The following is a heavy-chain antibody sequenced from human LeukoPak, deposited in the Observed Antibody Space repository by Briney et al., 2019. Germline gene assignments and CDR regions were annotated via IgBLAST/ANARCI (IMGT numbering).Heavy chain of an antibody. CDR2: INPSGGST. D-gene: IGHD2-15*01. CDR3: ARGSESYSMGDY. J-gene: IGHJ4*02. Sequence: ASVKVSCKASGYTFTSYYMHWVRQAPGQGLEWMGIINPSGGSTSYAQKLRGRVTMTRDMSTTTIYMELSSLRSEDTAVYYCARGSESYSMGDYWGQGTLVTVST. CDR1: GYTFTSYY. V-gene: IGHV1-46*04.